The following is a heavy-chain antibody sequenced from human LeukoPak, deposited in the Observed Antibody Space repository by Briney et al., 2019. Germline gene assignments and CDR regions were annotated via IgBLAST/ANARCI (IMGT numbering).Heavy chain of an antibody. CDR3: AREVLTGTFDY. CDR1: GYTFTNFG. V-gene: IGHV1-46*01. J-gene: IGHJ4*02. Sequence: ASVKVSCKASGYTFTNFGISWVRQAPGQGLEWMGIINPSGGSTSYAQKFQGRVTMTRDTSTSTVYMELSSLRSEDTAVYYCAREVLTGTFDYWGQGTLVTVSS. D-gene: IGHD5/OR15-5a*01. CDR2: INPSGGST.